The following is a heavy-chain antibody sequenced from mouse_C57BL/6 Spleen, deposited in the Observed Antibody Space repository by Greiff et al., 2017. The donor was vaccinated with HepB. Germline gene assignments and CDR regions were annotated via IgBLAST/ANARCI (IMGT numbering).Heavy chain of an antibody. Sequence: EVQVVESGGGLVKPGGSLKLSCAASGFTFSSYAMSWVRQTPEKRLEWVATISDGGSYTYYPDNVKGRFTISRDNAKNNLYLQMSHLKSEDTAMYYCARDNDDGYYYWGQGTLVTVSA. CDR1: GFTFSSYA. J-gene: IGHJ3*01. CDR3: ARDNDDGYYY. D-gene: IGHD2-3*01. V-gene: IGHV5-4*01. CDR2: ISDGGSYT.